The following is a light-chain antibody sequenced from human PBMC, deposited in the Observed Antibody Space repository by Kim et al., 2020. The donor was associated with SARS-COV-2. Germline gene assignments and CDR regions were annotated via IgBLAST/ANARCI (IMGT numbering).Light chain of an antibody. CDR1: QGMRSD. CDR3: LQNYNYPWT. J-gene: IGKJ1*01. CDR2: DAS. V-gene: IGKV1-6*01. Sequence: IQMTQSPSSLSASVGDRVTISCRASQGMRSDLSWYQQKPGKAPVLLISDASSLQSGVPSRFSGSGSGTDFTLIISSLQPEDSATYYCLQNYNYPWTFGQGTKVDIK.